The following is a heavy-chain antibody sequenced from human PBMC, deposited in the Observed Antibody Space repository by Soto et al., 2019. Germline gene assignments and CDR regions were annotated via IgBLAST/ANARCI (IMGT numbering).Heavy chain of an antibody. Sequence: GESLKTSCKASGYSFTSSWIGWVRQMPGKGPEWMGIIYPGDSDTRYSPSSQGQVTFSVDKSISTAYLQWSSLKASDTAMYFCARQGGTGWFDHWGQGTLVTVSS. CDR3: ARQGGTGWFDH. V-gene: IGHV5-51*01. CDR2: IYPGDSDT. CDR1: GYSFTSSW. D-gene: IGHD1-1*01. J-gene: IGHJ5*02.